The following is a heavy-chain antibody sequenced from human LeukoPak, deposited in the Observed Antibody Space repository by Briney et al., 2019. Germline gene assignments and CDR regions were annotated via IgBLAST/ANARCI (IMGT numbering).Heavy chain of an antibody. CDR2: ISYNERM. Sequence: SETLSLTCSVSGVSVTSYYWNWVRQRPGKGLEWIGYISYNERMDYGPTLKSRVTMSLDTSKNQFSLRLSSVTAADTAVYYCARQGTAVGEDFDYWGQGTLVTVSS. D-gene: IGHD6-19*01. CDR3: ARQGTAVGEDFDY. V-gene: IGHV4-59*02. CDR1: GVSVTSYY. J-gene: IGHJ4*02.